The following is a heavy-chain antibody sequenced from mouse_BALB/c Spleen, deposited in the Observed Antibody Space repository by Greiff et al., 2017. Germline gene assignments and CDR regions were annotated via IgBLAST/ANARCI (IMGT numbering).Heavy chain of an antibody. J-gene: IGHJ2*01. CDR2: ISSGSSTI. CDR1: GFTFSSFG. Sequence: DVHLVESGGGLVQPGGSRKLSCAASGFTFSSFGMHWVRQAPEKGLEWVAYISSGSSTIYYADTVKGRFTISRDNPKNTLFLQMTSLRSEDTAMYYCARYGNYSFDYWGQGTTLTVSS. CDR3: ARYGNYSFDY. V-gene: IGHV5-17*02. D-gene: IGHD2-1*01.